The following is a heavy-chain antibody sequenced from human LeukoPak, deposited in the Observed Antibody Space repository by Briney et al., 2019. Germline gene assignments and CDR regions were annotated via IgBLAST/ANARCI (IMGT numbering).Heavy chain of an antibody. V-gene: IGHV1-3*01. D-gene: IGHD3-22*01. J-gene: IGHJ4*02. CDR1: GFTFTNYA. CDR3: ARDSGPRYYDSSGYYSINY. CDR2: VNAGNGNT. Sequence: ASVKVSCKTSGFTFTNYAIHWVRQAPGQRLDWMGWVNAGNGNTKYSQKFQGRVTITRDTSASTAYMELSSLRSEDTAVYYCARDSGPRYYDSSGYYSINYWGQGTLVTVSS.